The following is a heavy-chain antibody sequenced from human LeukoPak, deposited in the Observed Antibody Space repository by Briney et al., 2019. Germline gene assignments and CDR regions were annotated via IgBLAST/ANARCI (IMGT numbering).Heavy chain of an antibody. CDR1: GFTFSSYA. J-gene: IGHJ1*01. CDR2: IGGSGDFT. Sequence: GGSLRLSCATSGFTFSSYAMSWVRQAPGKGLEWVSAIGGSGDFTYYAEYVKGRFTISRDNSKKTLYLQMNSLRAEDTAVYYCAKADRGWGVITKDWGQGTLVTVSS. D-gene: IGHD3-10*01. CDR3: AKADRGWGVITKD. V-gene: IGHV3-23*01.